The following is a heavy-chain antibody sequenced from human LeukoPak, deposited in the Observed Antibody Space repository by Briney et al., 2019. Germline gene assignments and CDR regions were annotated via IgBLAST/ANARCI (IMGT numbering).Heavy chain of an antibody. J-gene: IGHJ4*02. CDR1: GGSISSSY. D-gene: IGHD5-18*01. Sequence: SETLSLTCTASGGSISSSYWSWIRQPPGKGLEWIGYIFYSGSTNYSPSLKSRVTISVDTSKNQFSLRLSSVTAADTALYYCARHGGNTAMVTWGQGTLVTVSS. CDR2: IFYSGST. CDR3: ARHGGNTAMVT. V-gene: IGHV4-59*08.